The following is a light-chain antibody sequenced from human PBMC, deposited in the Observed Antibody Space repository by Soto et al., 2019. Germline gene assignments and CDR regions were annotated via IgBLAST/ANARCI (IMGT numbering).Light chain of an antibody. J-gene: IGKJ1*01. CDR2: EAS. CDR3: QQYTSYPWT. Sequence: DVQLTQSPSFLSASVGDRVTITCRASQGISTSLAWFQQKAGKAPKVLIYEASRLESGVPSRISGSGSGTEFTLTISSLQPDDFATYYCQQYTSYPWTFGQGTKVDIK. CDR1: QGISTS. V-gene: IGKV1-5*03.